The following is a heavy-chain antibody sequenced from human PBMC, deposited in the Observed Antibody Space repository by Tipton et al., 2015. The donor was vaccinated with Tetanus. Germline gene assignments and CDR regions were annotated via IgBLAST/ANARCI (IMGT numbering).Heavy chain of an antibody. V-gene: IGHV4-61*08. Sequence: TLSLTCTVSGASVSSGGYYWSWIRQPPGKGLEWIGYIPYSGTTHYNPSVKSRVTISVDTSKSQFSLNLSSVTAADAAVYYCAREIGREGNSFDYWGQGIQVTVSS. D-gene: IGHD1-26*01. CDR3: AREIGREGNSFDY. CDR1: GASVSSGGYY. CDR2: IPYSGTT. J-gene: IGHJ4*02.